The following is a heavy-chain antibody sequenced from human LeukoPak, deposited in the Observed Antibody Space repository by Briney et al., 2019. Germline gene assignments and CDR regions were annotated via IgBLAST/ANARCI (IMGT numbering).Heavy chain of an antibody. CDR1: GFSFRSYW. CDR2: IKQDGSEK. Sequence: GGSLRLSCAASGFSFRSYWMSWVRQAPGKGLEWVANIKQDGSEKYYVDSVKGRFTISRDNAKNSLYLQMNSLRDEDTAAYYCARDGFVWSSGIDYGWFDNWGPGTLVTISS. J-gene: IGHJ4*02. D-gene: IGHD3-10*01. V-gene: IGHV3-7*05. CDR3: ARDGFVWSSGIDYGWFDN.